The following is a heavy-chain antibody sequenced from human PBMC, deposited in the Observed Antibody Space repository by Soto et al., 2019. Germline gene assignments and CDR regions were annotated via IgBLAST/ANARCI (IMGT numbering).Heavy chain of an antibody. D-gene: IGHD6-19*01. CDR3: AKDLGGAVAAPPALPPENYYGMDV. V-gene: IGHV3-30*18. J-gene: IGHJ6*02. Sequence: GGSLRLSCAASGFTFSSYGMHWVRQAPGKGLEWVAVISYDGSNKYYADSVKGRFTISRDNSKNTLYLQMNSLRAEDTAVYYSAKDLGGAVAAPPALPPENYYGMDVWGQGTTVTVSS. CDR1: GFTFSSYG. CDR2: ISYDGSNK.